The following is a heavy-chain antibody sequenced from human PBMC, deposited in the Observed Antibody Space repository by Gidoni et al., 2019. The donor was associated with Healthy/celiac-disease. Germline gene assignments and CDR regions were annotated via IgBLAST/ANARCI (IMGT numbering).Heavy chain of an antibody. J-gene: IGHJ4*02. CDR3: ANGASGYDDY. CDR2: ISGSGGST. D-gene: IGHD5-12*01. V-gene: IGHV3-23*01. CDR1: GFTFSSYA. Sequence: EVQLLESGGGLVQPGGSLRLSWAASGFTFSSYAMSWVRQALGKGLGWVSSISGSGGSTYYADSVKGRFTISRDNSKNTLYLQMNSLRAEDTAVYYCANGASGYDDYWGQGTLVTVSS.